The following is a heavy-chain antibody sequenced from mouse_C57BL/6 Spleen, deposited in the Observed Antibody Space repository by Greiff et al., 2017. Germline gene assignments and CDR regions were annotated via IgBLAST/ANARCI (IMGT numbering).Heavy chain of an antibody. V-gene: IGHV3-6*01. CDR1: GYSITSGYY. CDR3: AKTTAGYAMDY. CDR2: ISYDGSN. Sequence: EVKLMESGPGLVKPSPSLSLTCTATGYSITSGYYWNWIRKFPGNKLEWMGYISYDGSNNYNPSLKNRTSITRDTSKNQFFLKLNSVTTEDTATYDCAKTTAGYAMDYWGQGTSVTVSS. J-gene: IGHJ4*01. D-gene: IGHD1-2*01.